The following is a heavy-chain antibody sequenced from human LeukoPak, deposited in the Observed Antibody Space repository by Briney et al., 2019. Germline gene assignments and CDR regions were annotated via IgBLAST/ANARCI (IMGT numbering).Heavy chain of an antibody. CDR3: AKAGIWEQLWSPYFLDY. V-gene: IGHV3-53*05. J-gene: IGHJ4*02. CDR1: GFTVSSNS. D-gene: IGHD5-18*01. Sequence: GGSLRLSCTVSGFTVSSNSMSWVRQAPGKGLEWVSFIYSAGSTHYSDSVKGRFTISIDNSKNTLYLQMNSLRAEDTAVYYCAKAGIWEQLWSPYFLDYWGQGTLVTVSS. CDR2: IYSAGST.